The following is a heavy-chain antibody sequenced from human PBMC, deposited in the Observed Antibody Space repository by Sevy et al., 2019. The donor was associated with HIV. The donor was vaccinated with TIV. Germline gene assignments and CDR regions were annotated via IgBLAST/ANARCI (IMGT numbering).Heavy chain of an antibody. CDR1: GFTFRRYD. CDR2: VASHGNYK. J-gene: IGHJ4*02. D-gene: IGHD2-21*02. Sequence: GGSLRLSCAASGFTFRRYDIHWVRQAPGRGLEWVAVVASHGNYKSFADFVRGRFTISRDNARNSLDLQMTSLRTEDTAVYYCARLQSCGGDCYYFDSWGQGALVTVSS. V-gene: IGHV3-30-3*01. CDR3: ARLQSCGGDCYYFDS.